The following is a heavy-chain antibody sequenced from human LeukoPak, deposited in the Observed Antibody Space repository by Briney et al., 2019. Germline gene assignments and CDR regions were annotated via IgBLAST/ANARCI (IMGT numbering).Heavy chain of an antibody. CDR3: AKSRGLVTLYYYYGMDV. D-gene: IGHD3-9*01. CDR1: GFTFSSYA. Sequence: GGSLRLSCAASGFTFSSYAMSWVRQAPGKGLEWVSAISGSGGSTYYADSVEGRFTISRDNSKNTLYLQMNSLRAEDTAVYYCAKSRGLVTLYYYYGMDVWGQGTTVTVSS. J-gene: IGHJ6*02. V-gene: IGHV3-23*01. CDR2: ISGSGGST.